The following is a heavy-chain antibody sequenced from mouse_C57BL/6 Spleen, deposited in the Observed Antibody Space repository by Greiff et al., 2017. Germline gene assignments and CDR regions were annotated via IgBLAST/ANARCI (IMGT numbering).Heavy chain of an antibody. CDR2: IYPGDGDT. V-gene: IGHV1-80*01. D-gene: IGHD2-1*01. J-gene: IGHJ2*01. CDR3: ARGGNLIYYGNSYFDY. CDR1: GYAFSSYW. Sequence: QVQLQQSGAELVKPGASVKISCKASGYAFSSYWMNWVKQRPGKGLEWIGQIYPGDGDTNYNGKFKGKATLTAAKSSSTAYVQLSSLTSEDSAVYFCARGGNLIYYGNSYFDYWGQGTTLTVSS.